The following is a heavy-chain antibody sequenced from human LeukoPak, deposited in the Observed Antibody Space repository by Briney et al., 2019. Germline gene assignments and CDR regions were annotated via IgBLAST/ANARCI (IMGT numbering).Heavy chain of an antibody. D-gene: IGHD6-13*01. CDR2: IYYSGST. CDR1: GGSISSSSYY. V-gene: IGHV4-39*01. J-gene: IGHJ4*02. CDR3: ASGAAAGTVDY. Sequence: SETLSLTCTVSGGSISSSSYYWGWIRQPPGKGLEWIGSIYYSGSTYYNPSLKSRVTISVDTSKNQFSLKLSSVTAADTAVYYCASGAAAGTVDYWGQGTLVTVSS.